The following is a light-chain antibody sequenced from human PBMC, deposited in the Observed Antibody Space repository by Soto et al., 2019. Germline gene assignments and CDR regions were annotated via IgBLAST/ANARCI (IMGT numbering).Light chain of an antibody. Sequence: QAVVTQEPSLTVSPGGTVTLTCGSSAGAVTSGRYPYWIQQKPGQAPRTLVYDTNIKHSWTPARFSGSILGDKAALTLSGAQPDDEAEYQFFISYRGIPVFGGGTKLTVL. J-gene: IGLJ3*02. CDR2: DTN. CDR3: FISYRGIPV. V-gene: IGLV7-46*01. CDR1: AGAVTSGRY.